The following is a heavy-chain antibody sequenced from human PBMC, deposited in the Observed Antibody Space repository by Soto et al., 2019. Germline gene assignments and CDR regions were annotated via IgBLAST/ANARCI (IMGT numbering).Heavy chain of an antibody. V-gene: IGHV4-59*01. CDR3: ARDRIAVAGHYYYGMDV. Sequence: SETLSLTFTVSGGSISSYYWSWIRQPPGKGLEWIGYIYYSGSTNYNPSLKSRVTISVDTSKNQFSLKLSSVTAADTAVYYCARDRIAVAGHYYYGMDVWGQGTTVTVSS. CDR2: IYYSGST. J-gene: IGHJ6*02. CDR1: GGSISSYY. D-gene: IGHD6-19*01.